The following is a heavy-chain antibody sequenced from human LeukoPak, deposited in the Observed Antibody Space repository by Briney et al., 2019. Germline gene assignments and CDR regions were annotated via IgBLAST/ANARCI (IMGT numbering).Heavy chain of an antibody. Sequence: GGSLRLSCAASGFTFSSYSMHWVRQAPGKGLEWVSSISSSSSYIYYADSVKGRFTISRDNAKNSLYLQMNSLRAEDTAVYYCARDMIVVVMGDAFDIWGQGTMVTVSS. D-gene: IGHD3-22*01. J-gene: IGHJ3*02. V-gene: IGHV3-21*01. CDR3: ARDMIVVVMGDAFDI. CDR2: ISSSSSYI. CDR1: GFTFSSYS.